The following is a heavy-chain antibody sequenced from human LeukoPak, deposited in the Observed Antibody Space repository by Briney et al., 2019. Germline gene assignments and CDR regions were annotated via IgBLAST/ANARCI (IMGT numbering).Heavy chain of an antibody. D-gene: IGHD3-9*01. Sequence: EAGGSLRLSCAASGFTFSSYSMNWVRQAPGKGLEWVSSISSSSSYIYYADSVKGRFTISRDNAKNSLYLQMNSLRAEDTAVYYCARGGYFDWFFDYWGQGTLVTVSS. J-gene: IGHJ4*02. CDR1: GFTFSSYS. CDR2: ISSSSSYI. CDR3: ARGGYFDWFFDY. V-gene: IGHV3-21*01.